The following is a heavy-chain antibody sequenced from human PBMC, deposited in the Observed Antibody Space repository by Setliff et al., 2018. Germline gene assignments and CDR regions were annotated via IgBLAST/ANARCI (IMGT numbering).Heavy chain of an antibody. Sequence: SVKVSCKVSGDTFRSYALTWVRQAPGQGLEWMGGVIPMSTTPRYAQKFQGRVTITADESTSTAYMELSSLISEDTAVYYCARVSRTIVAARGFDYWGQGTLVTVSS. J-gene: IGHJ4*02. V-gene: IGHV1-69*13. CDR1: GDTFRSYA. D-gene: IGHD1-26*01. CDR3: ARVSRTIVAARGFDY. CDR2: VIPMSTTP.